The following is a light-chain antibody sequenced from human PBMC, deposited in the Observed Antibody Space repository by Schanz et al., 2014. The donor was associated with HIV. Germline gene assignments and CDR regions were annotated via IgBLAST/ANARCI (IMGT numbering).Light chain of an antibody. CDR3: QQYNNWPYT. CDR1: QSVSSSY. CDR2: GAS. J-gene: IGKJ2*01. Sequence: EIVLTQSPGTLSLPPGERATLSCRASQSVSSSYLAWYQQKPGQAPRLLIYGASTRATGIPARFSGSGSGTEFTLTISSLQSEDFAVYYCQQYNNWPYTFGQGTKLEIK. V-gene: IGKV3-15*01.